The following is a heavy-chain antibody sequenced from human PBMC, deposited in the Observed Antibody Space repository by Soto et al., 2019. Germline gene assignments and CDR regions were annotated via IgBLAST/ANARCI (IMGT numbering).Heavy chain of an antibody. J-gene: IGHJ4*02. Sequence: GGSLRLSCAASGFTFSSYGMHWVRQAPGKGLEWVAVIWYDGSNKYYADSVKGRFTISRDNSKNTLYLQMNSLRAEDTAVYYCARGLAAAGPKMGYYFDYWGQGTLVTVSS. CDR2: IWYDGSNK. CDR1: GFTFSSYG. D-gene: IGHD6-13*01. V-gene: IGHV3-33*01. CDR3: ARGLAAAGPKMGYYFDY.